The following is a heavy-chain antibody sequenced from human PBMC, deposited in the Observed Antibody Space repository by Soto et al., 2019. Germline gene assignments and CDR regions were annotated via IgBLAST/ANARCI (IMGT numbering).Heavy chain of an antibody. D-gene: IGHD1-1*01. CDR1: GFSFSTYS. CDR3: SRSTSRGGIDV. J-gene: IGHJ6*02. CDR2: IRRSGDYT. V-gene: IGHV3-21*01. Sequence: EVQLVESGGGLVMPGGSLRLSCIASGFSFSTYSMNWVRQAPGKGLEWVSSIRRSGDYTYYADSLKGRFTIARDNAKNSLSLQMNSRRAEDTAVYYCSRSTSRGGIDVWGQGTTVTVSS.